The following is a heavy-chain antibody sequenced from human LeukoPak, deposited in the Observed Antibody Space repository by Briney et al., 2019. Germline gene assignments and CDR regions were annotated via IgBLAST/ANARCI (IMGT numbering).Heavy chain of an antibody. CDR2: ISYDVSNK. CDR1: GFTFSSYG. Sequence: GGSLRLSCAASGFTFSSYGMHWVRQAPGKGLEWVAVISYDVSNKYYADSVKGRFTISRDNSKNTLYLQMNSLRAEDTAVYYCAKDLRWEDSGYVFDYWGQGTLVTVSS. J-gene: IGHJ4*02. D-gene: IGHD5-12*01. V-gene: IGHV3-30*18. CDR3: AKDLRWEDSGYVFDY.